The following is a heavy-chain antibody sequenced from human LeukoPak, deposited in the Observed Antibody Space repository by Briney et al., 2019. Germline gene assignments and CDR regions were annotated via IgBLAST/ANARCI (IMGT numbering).Heavy chain of an antibody. Sequence: GGSLRLSCVASGFTFSDYALNWVRQAPGKGLEWVSYISTSGSKKYYADSVKGRFTISRDNAKNSVYLEMNSLRAEDTAVYYCAKDRSGWYYFDYWGQGTLVTLSS. D-gene: IGHD6-19*01. CDR3: AKDRSGWYYFDY. CDR2: ISTSGSKK. J-gene: IGHJ4*02. V-gene: IGHV3-48*03. CDR1: GFTFSDYA.